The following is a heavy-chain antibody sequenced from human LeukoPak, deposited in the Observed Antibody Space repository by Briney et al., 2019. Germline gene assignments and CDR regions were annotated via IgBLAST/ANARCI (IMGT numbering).Heavy chain of an antibody. CDR2: MYHSGTT. D-gene: IGHD1-26*01. CDR3: ARIGRASGSYYTLLDY. CDR1: GGSISSGGYS. V-gene: IGHV4-30-2*01. Sequence: PSETLSLTCAVSGGSISSGGYSWSWIRQPPGKGLEWIGYMYHSGTTHYNPSLKSRVTISVDRSKNQFSLKLTSVTAADTAVYYCARIGRASGSYYTLLDYWGQGTLVTVSS. J-gene: IGHJ4*02.